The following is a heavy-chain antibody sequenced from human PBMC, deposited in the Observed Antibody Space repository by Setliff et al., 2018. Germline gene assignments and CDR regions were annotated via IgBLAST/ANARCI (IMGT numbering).Heavy chain of an antibody. CDR3: AREGVDTRSSTDYRYYMDV. Sequence: ASVKVSCKASGGSFSSYGITWVRQAPGQGLEWMGGTIPMFGTTNYAQKFQGRVTIITDESTSTAYMELSSLRSEDTAVYFCAREGVDTRSSTDYRYYMDVWGQGTTVTVSS. V-gene: IGHV1-69*05. CDR1: GGSFSSYG. D-gene: IGHD5-18*01. J-gene: IGHJ6*03. CDR2: TIPMFGTT.